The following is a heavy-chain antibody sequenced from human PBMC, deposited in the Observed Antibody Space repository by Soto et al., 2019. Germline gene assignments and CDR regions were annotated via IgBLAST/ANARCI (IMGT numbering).Heavy chain of an antibody. D-gene: IGHD3-10*01. CDR3: ARVTYYYGSGTFYVFDY. CDR1: GGSISSGGYY. CDR2: IYYSGST. V-gene: IGHV4-31*03. J-gene: IGHJ4*02. Sequence: PSETLSLTCTVSGGSISSGGYYWTSIRQHPGKGLEWIGYIYYSGSTYYDPSLRGRVTISVDTSKNQFSLKMSSVTAADTAVYYCARVTYYYGSGTFYVFDYWGQGTLVTVSS.